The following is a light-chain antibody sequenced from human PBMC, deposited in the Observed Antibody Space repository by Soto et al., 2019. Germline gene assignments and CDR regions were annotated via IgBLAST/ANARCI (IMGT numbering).Light chain of an antibody. J-gene: IGKJ4*01. V-gene: IGKV3-20*01. CDR3: QQYGSSPLT. CDR1: QSVSSSY. CDR2: GAS. Sequence: EIVLTQSPGTLSLSPGERATLPCRASQSVSSSYLAWYQQKPGQAPRLLIYGASSRATGIADRFSGSGSGTDFTLTISRLEPEDFAVYYCQQYGSSPLTFGGGTKVDIK.